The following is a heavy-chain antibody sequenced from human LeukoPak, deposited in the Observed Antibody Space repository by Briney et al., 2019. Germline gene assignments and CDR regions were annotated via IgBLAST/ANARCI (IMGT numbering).Heavy chain of an antibody. Sequence: KRSETLSLTCTVSGGSISSSSYVWDSIRQPPGKGLEWIGSIYYSGSTYYNPSLKSRVTISVDTSKNQFSLKLNSVTAADTAVYYCARQDSGWYFVDWFDPWGQGTLVIVSS. CDR3: ARQDSGWYFVDWFDP. V-gene: IGHV4-39*01. CDR2: IYYSGST. CDR1: GGSISSSSYV. J-gene: IGHJ5*02. D-gene: IGHD6-19*01.